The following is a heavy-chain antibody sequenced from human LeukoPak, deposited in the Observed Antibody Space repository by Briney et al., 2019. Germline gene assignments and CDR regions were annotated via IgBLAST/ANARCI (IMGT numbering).Heavy chain of an antibody. CDR3: ARASSDYGEEV. CDR1: GFTVSSNY. Sequence: PGGSLRLSCAASGFTVSSNYMSWVRQAPGKGLEWVSVIYSGGSTYYADSVKGRFTISRDNSKNTLYLQMNSLRAEDTAVYYCARASSDYGEEVWGQGTLVTVSS. CDR2: IYSGGST. D-gene: IGHD4-17*01. J-gene: IGHJ4*02. V-gene: IGHV3-66*02.